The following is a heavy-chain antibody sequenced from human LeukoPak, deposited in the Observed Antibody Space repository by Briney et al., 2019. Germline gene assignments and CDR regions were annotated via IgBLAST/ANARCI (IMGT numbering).Heavy chain of an antibody. V-gene: IGHV4-4*02. CDR1: GDSISSGNW. CDR3: ARHYYGGNHDAFDI. J-gene: IGHJ3*02. Sequence: PSETLSLTCAVSGDSISSGNWWSWVRQPPGKGLEWIGEIYYSGSTNYNPSLKSRVTVSVDKSKNQFSLKLSSVTAADTAVYYCARHYYGGNHDAFDIWGQGTMVTVSS. CDR2: IYYSGST. D-gene: IGHD4-23*01.